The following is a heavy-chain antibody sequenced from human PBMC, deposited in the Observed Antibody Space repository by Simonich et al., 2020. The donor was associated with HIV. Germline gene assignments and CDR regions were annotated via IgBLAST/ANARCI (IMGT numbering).Heavy chain of an antibody. J-gene: IGHJ3*01. CDR3: ATHGPGSSSSALDV. CDR2: INTNSGGT. V-gene: IGHV1-2*06. Sequence: QVQLVQSGAEVKKPGASVKVSCKASGYTFTDWNIHWVRQAPGQGLEWMGRINTNSGGTDYQQNCQCRVTITRDTSISTAYMDLRRLKSDDTAVYYCATHGPGSSSSALDVWGQGAMVTVSS. D-gene: IGHD6-6*01. CDR1: GYTFTDWN.